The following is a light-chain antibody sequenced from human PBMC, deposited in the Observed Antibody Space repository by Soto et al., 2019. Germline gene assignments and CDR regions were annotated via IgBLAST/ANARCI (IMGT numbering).Light chain of an antibody. CDR2: WAS. J-gene: IGKJ1*01. CDR3: QQYYGNPPWT. V-gene: IGKV4-1*01. Sequence: DIVMTQSPDSLAVSLGERATINCKSSQSVLYSSNNKNYLAWYQQKPGQPPKLLIYWASTRESGVPDRFSGSGSGTDFTLIISSLQAEDVAVYYCQQYYGNPPWTFGQGTKVEIK. CDR1: QSVLYSSNNKNY.